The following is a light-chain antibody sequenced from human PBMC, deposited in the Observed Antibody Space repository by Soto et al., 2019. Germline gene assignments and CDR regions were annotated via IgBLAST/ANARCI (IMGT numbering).Light chain of an antibody. CDR2: GAS. CDR3: QHFGDSPLWA. V-gene: IGKV3-20*01. CDR1: QSVGSGH. J-gene: IGKJ1*01. Sequence: EIVLTQSPGILSLSPGERATLSCRASQSVGSGHLAWYQQKPGQTPRLLIYGASTRATGIPDRFSGSGSGTDFTLTISRLEPEDFAVYYCQHFGDSPLWAFGQGTEVEIK.